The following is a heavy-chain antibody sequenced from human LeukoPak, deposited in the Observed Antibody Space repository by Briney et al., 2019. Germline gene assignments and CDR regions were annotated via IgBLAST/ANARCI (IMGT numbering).Heavy chain of an antibody. CDR2: ISSSGSTI. J-gene: IGHJ4*02. Sequence: GGSLRLSCAASGFTFSSYEMNWVRQAPGKGLEWVSYISSSGSTIYYADSVKGRFTISRDNAKNSLYLQMNSLRAEDTAVYSFARGMRYSSGWYYFDYWAQGTLVSVSS. V-gene: IGHV3-48*03. D-gene: IGHD6-19*01. CDR3: ARGMRYSSGWYYFDY. CDR1: GFTFSSYE.